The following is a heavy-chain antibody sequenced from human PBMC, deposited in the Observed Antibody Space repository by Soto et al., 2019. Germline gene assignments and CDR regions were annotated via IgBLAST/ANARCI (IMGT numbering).Heavy chain of an antibody. CDR3: AREDSIIIPAASDF. J-gene: IGHJ4*02. V-gene: IGHV3-21*01. CDR2: ISKSDYT. D-gene: IGHD2-2*01. CDR1: GFAFNNYG. Sequence: VGSLRLSCTVSGFAFNNYGINWVRQAPGKGLGWVSSISKSDYTYYSDSVKGRFAISRDNAKSSVSLQMNTLRVEDTAVYYCAREDSIIIPAASDFSGQGTLVTVSS.